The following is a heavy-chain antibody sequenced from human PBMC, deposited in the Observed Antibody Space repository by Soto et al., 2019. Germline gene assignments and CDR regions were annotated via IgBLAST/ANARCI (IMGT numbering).Heavy chain of an antibody. V-gene: IGHV3-48*03. CDR3: ARDQGDVVVAATGAFDI. D-gene: IGHD2-15*01. CDR2: ISSSGSTI. J-gene: IGHJ3*02. CDR1: GFTFSSYE. Sequence: GGSLRLSCAASGFTFSSYEMNWVRQSPGKGLEWVSYISSSGSTIYYADSVKGRFTISRDNAKNSLYLQMNSLRAEDTAVYYCARDQGDVVVAATGAFDIWGQGAMVTVSS.